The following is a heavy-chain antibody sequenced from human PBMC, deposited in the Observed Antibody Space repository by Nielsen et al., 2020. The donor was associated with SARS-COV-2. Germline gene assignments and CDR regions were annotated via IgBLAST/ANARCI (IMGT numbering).Heavy chain of an antibody. V-gene: IGHV3-21*01. CDR2: ISNTSNDI. CDR1: GFTFSSYN. J-gene: IGHJ3*02. Sequence: GGSLRLSCAASGFTFSSYNMNWVRQAPGKGLEWVSSISNTSNDIYYTDSVKGRYTISRDNAKNSLFLQMNSPRAEDTAVYYCAREQGTAITGDAFDIWGQGTMVTVSS. D-gene: IGHD2-21*02. CDR3: AREQGTAITGDAFDI.